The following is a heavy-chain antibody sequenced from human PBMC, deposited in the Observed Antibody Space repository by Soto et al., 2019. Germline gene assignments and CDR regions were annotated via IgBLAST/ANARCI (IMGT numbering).Heavy chain of an antibody. Sequence: SETLSLTCAVYGGSFSGYYWSWIRQPPGKGLEWIGEINHSGSTNYNPSLKSRVTISVDTSKNQFSLKLSSVTAADTAVYYCARGRTYYYGSGSYYFDYWGQGTLVTVS. CDR3: ARGRTYYYGSGSYYFDY. D-gene: IGHD3-10*01. CDR1: GGSFSGYY. CDR2: INHSGST. J-gene: IGHJ4*02. V-gene: IGHV4-34*01.